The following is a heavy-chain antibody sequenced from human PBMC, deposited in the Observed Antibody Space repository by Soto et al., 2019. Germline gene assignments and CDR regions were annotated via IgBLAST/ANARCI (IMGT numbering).Heavy chain of an antibody. J-gene: IGHJ4*02. CDR2: IYQGGSI. V-gene: IGHV4-59*01. CDR3: ARDSGYGDPFDY. Sequence: SETLSLTCTVSGGSISSYYWSWIRQPPGKGLGWIGYIYQGGSINYNPSLKSRVIISVDTAKNHFSVRLNSVTAADTAVYYCARDSGYGDPFDYWGQGTLVTVSS. CDR1: GGSISSYY. D-gene: IGHD4-17*01.